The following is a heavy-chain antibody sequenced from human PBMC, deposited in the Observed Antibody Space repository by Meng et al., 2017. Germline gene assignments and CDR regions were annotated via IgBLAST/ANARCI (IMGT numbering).Heavy chain of an antibody. CDR2: AYYRSKWYH. CDR1: WASVSSNSAA. V-gene: IGHV6-1*01. D-gene: IGHD1-26*01. J-gene: IGHJ4*02. Sequence: QFQLQQAGPGLVKPSPTLSLFCAIAWASVSSNSAAWNWIRQSPSRGLEWLGRAYYRSKWYHDYAESVKSRISIDPDTSKNQFSLQLRSVTPEDSAVYYCARGSYSFDSWGQRTLVTVSS. CDR3: ARGSYSFDS.